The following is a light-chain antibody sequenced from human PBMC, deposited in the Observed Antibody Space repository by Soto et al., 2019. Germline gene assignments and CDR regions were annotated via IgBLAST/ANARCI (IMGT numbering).Light chain of an antibody. V-gene: IGKV3-20*01. J-gene: IGKJ4*01. CDR1: QSLSSSY. CDR3: QQYDNSPLT. Sequence: DIVLTQSPATLSLSPGERAALSCRASQSLSSSYLAWYQQKPGQAPRLLIYGASNRATGIADRFSGSGSGTDFTLTISRLEPEDFAVYYCQQYDNSPLTFGGGTKVEIK. CDR2: GAS.